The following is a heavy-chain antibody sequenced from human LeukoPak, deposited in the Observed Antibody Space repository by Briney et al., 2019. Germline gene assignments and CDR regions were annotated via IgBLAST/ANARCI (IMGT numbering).Heavy chain of an antibody. V-gene: IGHV3-33*01. Sequence: GGSLRLTCAASGFTFRSHGMHWVRQAPGKGLEWVAFIWYDGSNKYYTDSVKGRFTISRDNSKNTLYLQMNSLRAEDTAVYYCAGDRATSYFDYWGQGALVTISS. J-gene: IGHJ4*02. CDR2: IWYDGSNK. CDR3: AGDRATSYFDY. CDR1: GFTFRSHG. D-gene: IGHD1-26*01.